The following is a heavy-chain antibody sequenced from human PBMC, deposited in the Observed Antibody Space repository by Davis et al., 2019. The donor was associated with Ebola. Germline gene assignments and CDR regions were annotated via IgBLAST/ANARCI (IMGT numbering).Heavy chain of an antibody. V-gene: IGHV6-1*01. J-gene: IGHJ4*02. CDR1: GDTVSSSGTA. CDR3: GRGWLRTGIDY. Sequence: HPQTLSLTCAISGDTVSSSGTAWTWIRQSPSRGLEWLARTYYTSKWYNDYAVSMKSRMTINPDTSKNQFSLKLNSVTPEDTAVYYCGRGWLRTGIDYWGQGTLVTVSS. CDR2: TYYTSKWYN. D-gene: IGHD5-12*01.